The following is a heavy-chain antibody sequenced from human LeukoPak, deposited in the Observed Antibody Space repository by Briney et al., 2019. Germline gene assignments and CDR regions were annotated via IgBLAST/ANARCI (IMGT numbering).Heavy chain of an antibody. CDR1: GGTFSSYA. CDR3: AIITLIELAFDI. D-gene: IGHD3-22*01. CDR2: IIPIFGTA. Sequence: SVKVSCKASGGTFSSYAISWVRQAPGQGLEWMGGIIPIFGTANYAQKFQGRVTITADKSTSTAYMELSSLRSEDTAVYYCAIITLIELAFDIWGQGTMVTVSS. J-gene: IGHJ3*02. V-gene: IGHV1-69*06.